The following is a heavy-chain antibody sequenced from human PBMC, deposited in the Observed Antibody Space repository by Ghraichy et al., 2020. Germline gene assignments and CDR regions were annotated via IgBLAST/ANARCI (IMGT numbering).Heavy chain of an antibody. CDR1: GFTFSSYA. V-gene: IGHV3-30-3*01. D-gene: IGHD6-19*01. CDR3: ARDSVAVAGRADYYYYYMDV. J-gene: IGHJ6*03. CDR2: ISYDGSNK. Sequence: GSLRLSCAASGFTFSSYAMHWVRQAPGKGLEWVAVISYDGSNKYYADSVKGRFTISRDNSKNTLYLQMNSLRAEDTAVYYCARDSVAVAGRADYYYYYMDVWGKGTTVTVSS.